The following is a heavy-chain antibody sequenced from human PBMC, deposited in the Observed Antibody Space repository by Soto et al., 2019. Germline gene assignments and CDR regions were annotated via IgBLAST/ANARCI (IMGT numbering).Heavy chain of an antibody. V-gene: IGHV4-59*01. CDR3: ASRDWNDAFHI. CDR1: GGSIGAYY. J-gene: IGHJ3*02. Sequence: SETLSLTCTVSGGSIGAYYWSWIRQPPGKGLEWIGYTSYGGNTNYNPSLRSRVTISIDASKNQFSLKLSSMTAADTAVYYCASRDWNDAFHIWGHGTMVTVSS. D-gene: IGHD1-1*01. CDR2: TSYGGNT.